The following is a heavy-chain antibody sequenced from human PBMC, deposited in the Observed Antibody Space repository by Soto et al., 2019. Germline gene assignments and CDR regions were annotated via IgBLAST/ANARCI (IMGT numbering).Heavy chain of an antibody. D-gene: IGHD5-12*01. V-gene: IGHV1-69*13. CDR2: IIPIFGTA. J-gene: IGHJ4*02. CDR3: ARPSSRDGYNEYFDY. Sequence: SVKVYCNASGGTFSSYAISLVRQAPGQGLEWMGGIIPIFGTANYAQKFQGRVTITADESTSTAYMELSSLRSEDTAVYYCARPSSRDGYNEYFDYWGQGTLVTVSS. CDR1: GGTFSSYA.